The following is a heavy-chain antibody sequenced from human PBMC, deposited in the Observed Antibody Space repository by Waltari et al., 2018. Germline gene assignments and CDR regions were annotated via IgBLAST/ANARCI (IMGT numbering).Heavy chain of an antibody. Sequence: EVQLVESGGDLVQPGGSLRLSCVGSGFTFSSSWPHWVRQAPGEGLVWVARINSDGSTTDYVDSVKGRFTISRDNAKNTLYLQINSLSVEDTAIYYCATAGYYRFDFWGQGTLVTVSS. CDR1: GFTFSSSW. CDR3: ATAGYYRFDF. D-gene: IGHD2-8*01. V-gene: IGHV3-74*01. CDR2: INSDGSTT. J-gene: IGHJ4*02.